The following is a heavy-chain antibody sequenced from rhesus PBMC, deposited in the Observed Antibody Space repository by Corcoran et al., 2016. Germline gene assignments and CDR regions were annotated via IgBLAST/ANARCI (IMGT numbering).Heavy chain of an antibody. V-gene: IGHV4-65*01. Sequence: QVQLQESGPGLVKPSETLSLTCAVSGGSISSSNWWSWIRQPPGKGLEWIGYISGSGSSTNYNPSRKSRVTLSVDTSKNQCSLKLSSVTAADTAVYYCARYGGSYNRDAFDFWGQGLRVTVSS. D-gene: IGHD1-44*02. CDR3: ARYGGSYNRDAFDF. J-gene: IGHJ3*01. CDR2: ISGSGSST. CDR1: GGSISSSNW.